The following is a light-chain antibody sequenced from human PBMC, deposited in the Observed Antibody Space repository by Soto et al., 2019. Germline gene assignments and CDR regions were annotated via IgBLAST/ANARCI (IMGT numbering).Light chain of an antibody. CDR1: QGISSY. Sequence: VGDRGTITCRASQGISSYLAWYQQKPGKAPKLLIYAASTLQSGVPSRFSGSGSGTEFTLTISRLQPEDFATYYCQQLNSYPITFGQGTRLEIK. V-gene: IGKV1-9*01. J-gene: IGKJ5*01. CDR3: QQLNSYPIT. CDR2: AAS.